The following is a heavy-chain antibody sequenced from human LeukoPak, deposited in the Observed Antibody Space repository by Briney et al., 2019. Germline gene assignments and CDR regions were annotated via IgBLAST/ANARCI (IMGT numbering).Heavy chain of an antibody. V-gene: IGHV4-39*01. CDR2: IYYSGST. Sequence: SETLSLTCTVSGGSISSSSYYWGWIGQPPGKGLEWIGSIYYSGSTYYNPSLKSRVTISVDTSKNQFSLKLSSVTAADTAVYYCARPLTGEDHPYIDYWGQGTLVTVSS. J-gene: IGHJ4*02. CDR3: ARPLTGEDHPYIDY. D-gene: IGHD7-27*01. CDR1: GGSISSSSYY.